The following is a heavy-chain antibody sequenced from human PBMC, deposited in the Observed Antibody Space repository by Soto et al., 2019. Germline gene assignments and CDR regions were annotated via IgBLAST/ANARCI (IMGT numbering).Heavy chain of an antibody. J-gene: IGHJ6*03. V-gene: IGHV3-33*01. CDR2: IWYDGSNK. D-gene: IGHD3-10*01. CDR3: ARAQAGGSGSYPGYYYCYMDV. Sequence: QVQLVESGGGVVQPGRSLRLSCAASGFTFSSYGMHWVRQAPGKGLEWVAVIWYDGSNKYYADSVKGRFTISRDNSKNTLYLKMNSLRAEDTAVYYCARAQAGGSGSYPGYYYCYMDVWGKGTTVTVSS. CDR1: GFTFSSYG.